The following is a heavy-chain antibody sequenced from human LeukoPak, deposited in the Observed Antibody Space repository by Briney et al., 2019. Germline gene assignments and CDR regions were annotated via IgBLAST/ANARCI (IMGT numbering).Heavy chain of an antibody. Sequence: SETLSLTCTVSGGSISNDYWSWIRQPAGKGLEWIGRIYTSGSTNYNPSLKSRVTMSVDTSKNQFSLKLSSVTAADTAVYYCACLTTADAFDIWGQGTMVTVSS. V-gene: IGHV4-4*07. J-gene: IGHJ3*02. CDR1: GGSISNDY. D-gene: IGHD3-22*01. CDR2: IYTSGST. CDR3: ACLTTADAFDI.